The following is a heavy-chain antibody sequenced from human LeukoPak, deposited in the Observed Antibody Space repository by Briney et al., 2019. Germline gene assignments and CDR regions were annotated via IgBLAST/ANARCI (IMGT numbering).Heavy chain of an antibody. J-gene: IGHJ4*02. V-gene: IGHV3-30*02. CDR2: IRYDGSNK. CDR1: GFTFSSYG. D-gene: IGHD5-12*01. CDR3: ARGARVATIDY. Sequence: GGSLSLSWVAAGFTFSSYGMHWVRQAPDKVLEWVAFIRYDGSNKYYADSVKGRFTISRDNSKNTLYLQMNSLRAEDTAVYYCARGARVATIDYWGQGTLVTVSS.